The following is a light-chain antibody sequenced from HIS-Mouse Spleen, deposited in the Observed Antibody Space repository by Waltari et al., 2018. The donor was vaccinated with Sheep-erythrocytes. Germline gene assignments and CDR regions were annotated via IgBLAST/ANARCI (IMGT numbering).Light chain of an antibody. J-gene: IGLJ2*01. Sequence: YELTQPPSVSVSPGQTARITCSGDALPKQYAYWYQQKPGQAPGLVTYKDSNRPSGIPGRFSGSSSGTTVTLTISGVQAEDEADYYCQSADSSGTYPVFGGGTKLTVL. V-gene: IGLV3-25*03. CDR1: ALPKQY. CDR2: KDS. CDR3: QSADSSGTYPV.